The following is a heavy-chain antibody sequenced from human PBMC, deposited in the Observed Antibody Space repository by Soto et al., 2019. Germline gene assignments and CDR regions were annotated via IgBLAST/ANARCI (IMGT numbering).Heavy chain of an antibody. V-gene: IGHV2-26*01. D-gene: IGHD3-3*01. CDR3: ARIRLDYDFWSGPIDY. Sequence: VSGPTLVNPTETLTLTCTVSGFSLSNARMGVSWIRQPPGKALEWLAHIFSNDEKSYSTSLKSRLTISKDTSKSQVVLTMTNMDPVDTATYYCARIRLDYDFWSGPIDYWGQGTLVTVSS. CDR1: GFSLSNARMG. J-gene: IGHJ4*02. CDR2: IFSNDEK.